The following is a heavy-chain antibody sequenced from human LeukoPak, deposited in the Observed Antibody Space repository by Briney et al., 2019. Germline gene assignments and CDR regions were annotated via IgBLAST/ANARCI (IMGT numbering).Heavy chain of an antibody. V-gene: IGHV3-23*01. D-gene: IGHD3-22*01. CDR3: ANSQRSYDSSGYYYHDY. J-gene: IGHJ4*02. Sequence: GGSLRLSXAAPGFTFSSYAMSWVRQAPGKGLEWVSAISGSGGSTYYADSVKGRFTISRDNSKNTLYLQMNSLRAEDTAVYYCANSQRSYDSSGYYYHDYWGQGTLVTVSS. CDR2: ISGSGGST. CDR1: GFTFSSYA.